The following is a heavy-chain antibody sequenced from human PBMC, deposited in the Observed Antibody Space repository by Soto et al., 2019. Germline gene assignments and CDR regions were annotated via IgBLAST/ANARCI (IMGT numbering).Heavy chain of an antibody. V-gene: IGHV3-11*01. Sequence: QVQLVESGGGLVKPGGSLRLSCAASGFTFSDYYMSWIRQAPGKGLEWLSCISGSGSIIYNADTVKGRFTVSRNNTKNSLYLQMIILRAEDTAVYYCARDTPVNGAKGDYWGQGTLVTVSS. CDR2: ISGSGSII. D-gene: IGHD4-17*01. J-gene: IGHJ4*02. CDR1: GFTFSDYY. CDR3: ARDTPVNGAKGDY.